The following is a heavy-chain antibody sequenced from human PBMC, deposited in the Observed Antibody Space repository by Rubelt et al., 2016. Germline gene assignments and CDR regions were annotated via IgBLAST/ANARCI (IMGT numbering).Heavy chain of an antibody. J-gene: IGHJ4*02. CDR3: ARGYCTNGVCYGGDY. V-gene: IGHV4-59*12. Sequence: QVQLQESGPGLVKPSETLSLTCTVSGGSISSYYWSWIRQPPGKGLEWIGYIYYSGSTNYNPSLKSRGTISVDTSKNQFSLRLSSVTAADTAVYYCARGYCTNGVCYGGDYWGQGTLVTVSS. CDR2: IYYSGST. D-gene: IGHD2-8*01. CDR1: GGSISSYY.